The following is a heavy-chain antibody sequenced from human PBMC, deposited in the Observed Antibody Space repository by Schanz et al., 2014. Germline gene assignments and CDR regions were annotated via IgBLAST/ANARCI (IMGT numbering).Heavy chain of an antibody. CDR1: GLTVGDAW. CDR3: IRGDIMVVPGAHF. CDR2: ITYDESNT. V-gene: IGHV3-30*03. D-gene: IGHD2-2*01. J-gene: IGHJ4*02. Sequence: VRLVESGGGLVKPGGSLRLSCAVSGLTVGDAWMSWVRQAPGKGLEWVAIITYDESNTYHADSVKGRFTISRNKSKNRLYLQMISLRAEDTAVYYCIRGDIMVVPGAHFWGQGILVTVSS.